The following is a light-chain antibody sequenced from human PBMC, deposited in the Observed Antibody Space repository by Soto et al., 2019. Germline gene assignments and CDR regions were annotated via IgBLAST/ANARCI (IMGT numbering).Light chain of an antibody. J-gene: IGKJ5*01. CDR1: QDINIY. CDR2: DAS. CDR3: EQYDMRPNT. Sequence: DIQMTQSPSSLFASVGDRVTITCQATQDINIYLNWYQQKPGKAPNLLIYDASNLEIGVPSRFRGSGSETHFTFTISTLQTEDIGTYNYEQYDMRPNTYGRGTRLEMK. V-gene: IGKV1-33*01.